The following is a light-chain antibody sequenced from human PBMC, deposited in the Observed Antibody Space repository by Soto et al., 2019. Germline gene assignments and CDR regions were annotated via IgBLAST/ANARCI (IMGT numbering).Light chain of an antibody. CDR1: HDVGIY. V-gene: IGKV1-16*02. Sequence: DIQLTQSPSSLSASVGDRVTITCRATHDVGIYLAWYQQKRGKAPKPLIYDASILQGGVPSKFGGSGSGIDFTLTISSLQPEDFATYYCQQYNSYPLTFVGGTRVEMK. J-gene: IGKJ4*01. CDR2: DAS. CDR3: QQYNSYPLT.